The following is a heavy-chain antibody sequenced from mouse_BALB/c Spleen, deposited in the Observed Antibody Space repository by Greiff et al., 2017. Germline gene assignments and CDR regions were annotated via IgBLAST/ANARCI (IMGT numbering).Heavy chain of an antibody. CDR2: IYPGDGDT. V-gene: IGHV1-82*01. CDR3: ARPGRYDGAWFAY. Sequence: VQLQQSGPELVKPGASVKISCKASGYAFSSSWMNWVKQRPGQGLEWIGRIYPGDGDTNYNGKFKGKATLTADKSSSTAYMQLSSLTSVDSAVYFCARPGRYDGAWFAYWGQGTLVTVSA. CDR1: GYAFSSSW. D-gene: IGHD2-14*01. J-gene: IGHJ3*01.